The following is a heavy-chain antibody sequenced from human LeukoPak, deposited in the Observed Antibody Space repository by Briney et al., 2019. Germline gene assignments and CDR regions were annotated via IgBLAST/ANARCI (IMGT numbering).Heavy chain of an antibody. CDR1: GFTFSSYS. CDR2: ISGSSSHI. CDR3: ARGLTGCTNGVCYSDS. Sequence: GGSLRLSCAASGFTFSSYSMNWVRQAPGKGLEWVSSISGSSSHIYYAYSVKGRFTISRDNAKNSLHLQMNSLRAEDTAVYYCARGLTGCTNGVCYSDSWGQGTLVTVSS. D-gene: IGHD2-8*01. V-gene: IGHV3-21*01. J-gene: IGHJ4*02.